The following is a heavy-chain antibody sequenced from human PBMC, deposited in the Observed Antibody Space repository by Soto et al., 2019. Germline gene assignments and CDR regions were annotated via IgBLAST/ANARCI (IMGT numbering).Heavy chain of an antibody. CDR2: IYHLGTT. J-gene: IGHJ5*02. CDR3: ARTGKFYYYDMSGLPFDP. CDR1: GDPVSSTRW. Sequence: PSETLSLTCTVSGDPVSSTRWWSWVRLSPGRGLEWIGDIYHLGTTNYNPSLKRRVSISLDKSKNQFSLKLTSVTAADTAVYFCARTGKFYYYDMSGLPFDPWGPGVLVTV. D-gene: IGHD3-22*01. V-gene: IGHV4-4*02.